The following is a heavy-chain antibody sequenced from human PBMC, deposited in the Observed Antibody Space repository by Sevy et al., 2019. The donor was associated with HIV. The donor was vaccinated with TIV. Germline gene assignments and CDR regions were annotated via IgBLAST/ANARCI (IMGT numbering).Heavy chain of an antibody. CDR2: ISGSGNSA. D-gene: IGHD5-18*01. V-gene: IGHV3-23*01. CDR3: AKGGRSYGDSYFDH. CDR1: GFTFSISA. Sequence: GGSLRLSCAASGFTFSISAMTWVRQAPGKGLEWVSVISGSGNSAYYEDSVKGRFTISRDNSKNTLSLQMNSLRAEDTAVYYCAKGGRSYGDSYFDHWGQGTLVTVSS. J-gene: IGHJ4*02.